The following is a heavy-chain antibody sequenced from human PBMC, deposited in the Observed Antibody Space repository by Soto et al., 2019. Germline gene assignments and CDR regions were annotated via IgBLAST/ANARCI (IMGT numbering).Heavy chain of an antibody. J-gene: IGHJ4*01. Sequence: PGGSLRLSCAASGFNFDYYVMGWVRQAPAKGLEWISAMTGSSDDKFHADSVKGRFTISRDNSNNMLYLQMNNLRAEDTAVYYCAKGSTDTRPYYFD. CDR2: MTGSSDDK. D-gene: IGHD2-2*01. CDR1: GFNFDYYV. V-gene: IGHV3-23*01. CDR3: AKGSTDTRPYYFD.